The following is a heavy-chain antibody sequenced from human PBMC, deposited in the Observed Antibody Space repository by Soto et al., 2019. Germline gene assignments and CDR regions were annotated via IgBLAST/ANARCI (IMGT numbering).Heavy chain of an antibody. D-gene: IGHD3-9*01. Sequence: GSLRLSCAASGFTFSSYAMSWVRQAPGKGLEWVSAISGSGGSTYYADSVKGRFTISRDNSKNTLYLQMNSLRAEDTAVYYCARFRYDILTGYTDYWGQGTLVTVSS. CDR3: ARFRYDILTGYTDY. CDR1: GFTFSSYA. J-gene: IGHJ4*02. CDR2: ISGSGGST. V-gene: IGHV3-23*01.